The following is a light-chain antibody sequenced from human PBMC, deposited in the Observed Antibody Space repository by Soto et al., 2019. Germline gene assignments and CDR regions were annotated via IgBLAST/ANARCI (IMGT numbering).Light chain of an antibody. CDR2: LGS. V-gene: IGKV2-28*01. CDR1: QSLLHSNGNIY. J-gene: IGKJ1*01. CDR3: MQAIQAPRT. Sequence: VLTQSPLSLPVPPGEPASISCRSSQSLLHSNGNIYLDWYLQKPGQPPQLLIYLGSIRASGVPDRFSGSGSGTDFTLKITRVEAEDVGVYYCMQAIQAPRTFGLGTKVEIK.